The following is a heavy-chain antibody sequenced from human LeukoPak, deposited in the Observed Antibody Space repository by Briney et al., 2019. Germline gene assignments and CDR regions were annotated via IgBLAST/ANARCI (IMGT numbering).Heavy chain of an antibody. Sequence: GGSLRLSCAASGFTFSTYSMNWVRQAPGEGLEWVSSISSSSSYIYYADSVKGRFTISRDNAKNSLYLQMNSLRAEDTAVYYCARARPGSYYSFQAFDIWGQGTMVTVSS. CDR2: ISSSSSYI. D-gene: IGHD1-26*01. V-gene: IGHV3-21*01. J-gene: IGHJ3*02. CDR3: ARARPGSYYSFQAFDI. CDR1: GFTFSTYS.